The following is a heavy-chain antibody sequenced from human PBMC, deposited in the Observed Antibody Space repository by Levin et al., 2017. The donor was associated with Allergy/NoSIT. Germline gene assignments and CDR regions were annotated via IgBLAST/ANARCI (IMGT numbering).Heavy chain of an antibody. V-gene: IGHV1-8*01. D-gene: IGHD2-15*01. CDR1: GYTFTSYD. Sequence: PVASVKVSCKASGYTFTSYDINWVRQATGQGLEWMGWMNPNSGNTGYAQKFQGRVTMTRNTSISTAYMELSSLRSEDTAVYYCARGAPGGYCSGGSCPYFDYWGQGTLVTVSS. J-gene: IGHJ4*02. CDR3: ARGAPGGYCSGGSCPYFDY. CDR2: MNPNSGNT.